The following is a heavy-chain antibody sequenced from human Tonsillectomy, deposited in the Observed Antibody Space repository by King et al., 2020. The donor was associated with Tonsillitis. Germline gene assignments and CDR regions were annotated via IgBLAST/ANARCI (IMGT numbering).Heavy chain of an antibody. CDR3: ARNPPRQLEDWYFDI. D-gene: IGHD6-6*01. J-gene: IGHJ2*01. CDR2: IYSSGST. V-gene: IGHV4-4*07. CDR1: GGSIRNYY. Sequence: QLQESGPRLVKPSETLSLTCTVSGGSIRNYYWSWIRQPAGKGLEWIGRIYSSGSTNYNPSLNSRVTMSEDTSKHRISLKLSSVTAADTAVYYCARNPPRQLEDWYFDIWGRGTLVTVSS.